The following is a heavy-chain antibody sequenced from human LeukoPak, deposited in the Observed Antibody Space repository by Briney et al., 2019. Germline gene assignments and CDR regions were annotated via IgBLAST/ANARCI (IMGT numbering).Heavy chain of an antibody. CDR2: INPSGGST. Sequence: GASVKVSCKASGYTFTSYGISWVRQAPGQGLEWMGIINPSGGSTSYAQKFQGRVTMTRDTSTSTVYMELSSLRSEDTAVYYCASTGSYHANWFDPWGQGTLVTVSS. CDR3: ASTGSYHANWFDP. D-gene: IGHD2-2*01. J-gene: IGHJ5*02. V-gene: IGHV1-46*01. CDR1: GYTFTSYG.